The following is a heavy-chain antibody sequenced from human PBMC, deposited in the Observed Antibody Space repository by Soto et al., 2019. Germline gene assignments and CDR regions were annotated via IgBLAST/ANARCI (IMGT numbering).Heavy chain of an antibody. J-gene: IGHJ4*02. Sequence: ASVKVSCKVSGYTLTELSMHWVRQAPGKGLEWMGGFDPEDGETIYAQKFQGRVTMTEDTSTDTAYMELSSLRSEDTAVYYCATDASVGYCSGGSCYAFDYWGQGTPVTVSS. V-gene: IGHV1-24*01. CDR3: ATDASVGYCSGGSCYAFDY. CDR1: GYTLTELS. CDR2: FDPEDGET. D-gene: IGHD2-15*01.